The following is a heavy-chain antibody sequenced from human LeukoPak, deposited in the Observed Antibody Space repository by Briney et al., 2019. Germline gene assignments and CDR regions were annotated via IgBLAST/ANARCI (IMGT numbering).Heavy chain of an antibody. V-gene: IGHV4-39*01. CDR1: GGSISSSSYY. CDR3: ARHSMVYVVVY. D-gene: IGHD2-8*01. J-gene: IGHJ4*02. CDR2: IYYSGST. Sequence: SETLSLTCTVSGGSISSSSYYWGWIRQPPGKGLEWIGSIYYSGSTYYNPSLKSRVTISVDTSKNQFSLKLSSVTAADTAVYYCARHSMVYVVVYWGQGTLVTVSS.